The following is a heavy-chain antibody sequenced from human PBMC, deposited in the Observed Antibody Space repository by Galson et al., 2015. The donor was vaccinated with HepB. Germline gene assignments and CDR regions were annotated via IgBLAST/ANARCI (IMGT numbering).Heavy chain of an antibody. V-gene: IGHV3-23*01. Sequence: SLRLSCAASGFTFSSYAMSWVRQAPGKGLEWVSAISGSGGSTYYADSVKGRFTISRDNSKNTLYLQMNSLRAEDTAVYYCAKDQSVIAARHAAPRRPLDVWGKGTTVTVSS. CDR3: AKDQSVIAARHAAPRRPLDV. J-gene: IGHJ6*04. CDR2: ISGSGGST. CDR1: GFTFSSYA. D-gene: IGHD6-6*01.